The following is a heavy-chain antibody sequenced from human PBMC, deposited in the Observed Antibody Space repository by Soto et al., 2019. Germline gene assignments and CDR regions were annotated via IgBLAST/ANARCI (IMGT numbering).Heavy chain of an antibody. Sequence: EVQLVESGGGLVQPGGSLRLSCAASGFTFSSYDMHWVRQATGKGLEWVSAIGTAGDTYYPGSVKGRFTISRENAKNSLYLHMNSLRAGDTAVYYCARAGGRYYYYYMDVWGKGTTVTVSS. CDR1: GFTFSSYD. D-gene: IGHD3-10*01. J-gene: IGHJ6*03. CDR3: ARAGGRYYYYYMDV. CDR2: IGTAGDT. V-gene: IGHV3-13*01.